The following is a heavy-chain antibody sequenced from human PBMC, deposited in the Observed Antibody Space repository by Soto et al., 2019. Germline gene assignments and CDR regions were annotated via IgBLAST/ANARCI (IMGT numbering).Heavy chain of an antibody. D-gene: IGHD5-18*01. CDR2: IYYSGST. CDR1: GGSISSGGYY. J-gene: IGHJ6*02. V-gene: IGHV4-31*03. CDR3: ARAPGPGYSYGYDFIYGMDV. Sequence: QVQLQESGPGLVKPSQTLSLTCTVSGGSISSGGYYWSWIRQHPGNGLEWIGYIYYSGSTYYNPSLKSRVTISVDTSKNQFSLKLSSVTAADTAVYYCARAPGPGYSYGYDFIYGMDVWGQGTTVTVSS.